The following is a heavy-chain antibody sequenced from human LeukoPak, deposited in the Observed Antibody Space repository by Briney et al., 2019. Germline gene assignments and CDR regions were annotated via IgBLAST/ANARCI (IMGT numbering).Heavy chain of an antibody. Sequence: SETLSLTCTVSGGSVSSGSYYWSWIRQPPGKGLEWIGYIYYSGSTNYNPSLKSRVTISVDTSKNQFSLKLSSVTAADTAVYYCARGYLSGGSNFPDAFDIWGQGTMVTVSS. CDR1: GGSVSSGSYY. V-gene: IGHV4-61*01. D-gene: IGHD5-24*01. CDR2: IYYSGST. CDR3: ARGYLSGGSNFPDAFDI. J-gene: IGHJ3*02.